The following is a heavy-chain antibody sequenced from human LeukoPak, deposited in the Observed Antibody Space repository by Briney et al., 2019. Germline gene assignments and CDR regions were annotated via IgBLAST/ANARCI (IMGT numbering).Heavy chain of an antibody. V-gene: IGHV1-18*01. J-gene: IGHJ5*02. CDR3: ARIQSSWPNEGYNWFDP. CDR2: ISAYNGNT. D-gene: IGHD6-13*01. CDR1: GYTFTSYG. Sequence: ASVKVSCKASGYTFTSYGISWVRQAPGQGLEWMGWISAYNGNTNYAQKLQGRVTMTTDTSTSTAYMELRSLRSDDTAVYYCARIQSSWPNEGYNWFDPWGQGTLVTVSS.